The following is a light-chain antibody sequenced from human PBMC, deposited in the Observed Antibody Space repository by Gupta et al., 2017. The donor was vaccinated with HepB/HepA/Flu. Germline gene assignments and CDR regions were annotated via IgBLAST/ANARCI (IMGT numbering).Light chain of an antibody. CDR1: SSDVTNDNY. J-gene: IGLJ2*01. V-gene: IGLV2-14*03. CDR3: SSYTSSSAHVV. CDR2: DVS. Sequence: ALTQPAPVSASPGQPLTISCPGTSSDVTNDNYVSWYQQHPGKAPKLIIYDVSDRPSGVSNRFSGSKSGNTASLTISGPQAEDEALYHCSSYTSSSAHVVFGGGTKLTVL.